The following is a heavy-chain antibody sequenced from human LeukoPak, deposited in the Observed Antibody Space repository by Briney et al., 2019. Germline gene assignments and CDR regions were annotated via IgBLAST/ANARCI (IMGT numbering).Heavy chain of an antibody. CDR3: AREPPYDSSGYYGDY. J-gene: IGHJ4*02. V-gene: IGHV3-48*01. CDR2: ISSSSSTI. D-gene: IGHD3-22*01. CDR1: GFTFSSYS. Sequence: GGSLRLSCAASGFTFSSYSMNWVRQAPGKGLEWVSYISSSSSTIYYADSVKGRFTIPRDNAKNSLYLQMNSLRAEDTAVYYCAREPPYDSSGYYGDYWGQGTLVTVSS.